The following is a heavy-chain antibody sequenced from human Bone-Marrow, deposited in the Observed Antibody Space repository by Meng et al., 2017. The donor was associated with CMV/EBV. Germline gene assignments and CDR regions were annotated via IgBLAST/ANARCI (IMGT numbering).Heavy chain of an antibody. CDR1: GGSFSGYY. V-gene: IGHV4-34*01. CDR3: ARDPGRRAAAGTIY. CDR2: INHSGST. J-gene: IGHJ4*02. Sequence: SETLSFTCAVHGGSFSGYYWSWLRQPPGKGLKWIGEINHSGSTNYNPSLKSRVTISVDTAKNQFSLKLSSVTAADTAVYYCARDPGRRAAAGTIYWGQGTLVTVSS. D-gene: IGHD6-13*01.